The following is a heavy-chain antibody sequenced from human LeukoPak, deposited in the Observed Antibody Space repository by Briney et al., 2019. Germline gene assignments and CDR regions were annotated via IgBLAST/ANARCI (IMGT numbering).Heavy chain of an antibody. CDR2: IYTSGST. Sequence: PSQTLSLTCTVSGGSISSGSYYWSWIRQPAGKGLEWIGRIYTSGSTNYNPSLKSRVTISVDTSKNQFSLKLSSVTAADTAVYYCARDPRIAAAGTGAFDIWGQGTMVTVSS. J-gene: IGHJ3*02. CDR1: GGSISSGSYY. CDR3: ARDPRIAAAGTGAFDI. D-gene: IGHD6-13*01. V-gene: IGHV4-61*02.